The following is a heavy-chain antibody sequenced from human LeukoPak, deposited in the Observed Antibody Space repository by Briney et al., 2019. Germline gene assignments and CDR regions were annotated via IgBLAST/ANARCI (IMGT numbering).Heavy chain of an antibody. D-gene: IGHD1-26*01. CDR3: ARIEWERLGRAFDI. V-gene: IGHV3-30*14. CDR2: ISYDGSNK. J-gene: IGHJ3*02. Sequence: GGSLRLSCAASGFTFSRYAIHWVRQAPGKGLEWVAVISYDGSNKYYADSVKGRFTISRDNSKNTLYLQMNSLRAEDMAVYYCARIEWERLGRAFDIWGQGTMVTVSS. CDR1: GFTFSRYA.